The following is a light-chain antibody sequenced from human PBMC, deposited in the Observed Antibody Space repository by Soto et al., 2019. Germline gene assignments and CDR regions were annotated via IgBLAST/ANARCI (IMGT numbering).Light chain of an antibody. CDR2: DNN. CDR1: SSNIGNNY. CDR3: ATWDGSLPGEV. V-gene: IGLV1-51*01. Sequence: QSVLTQSPSVSTAPGQTVTISCSGSSSNIGNNYVSWYQQLPGTAPKLLIYDNNKRPSGIPDRFSGSKSGTSGTLDITGLLTGDDADYYCATWDGSLPGEVFGGGTKVTVL. J-gene: IGLJ2*01.